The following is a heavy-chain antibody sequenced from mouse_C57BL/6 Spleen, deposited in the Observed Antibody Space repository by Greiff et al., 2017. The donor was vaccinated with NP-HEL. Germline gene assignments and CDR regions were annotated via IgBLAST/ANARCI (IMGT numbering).Heavy chain of an antibody. J-gene: IGHJ4*01. Sequence: EVKLQESGPGLVKPSQSLSLTCSVTGYSITSGYYWNWIRQFPGNKLEWMGYISYDGSNNYNPSLKNRISITRDTSKNQFFLKLNSVTTEDTATYYCARGFYYYGSSHYYAMDYWGQGTSVTVSS. CDR2: ISYDGSN. D-gene: IGHD1-1*01. CDR1: GYSITSGYY. V-gene: IGHV3-6*01. CDR3: ARGFYYYGSSHYYAMDY.